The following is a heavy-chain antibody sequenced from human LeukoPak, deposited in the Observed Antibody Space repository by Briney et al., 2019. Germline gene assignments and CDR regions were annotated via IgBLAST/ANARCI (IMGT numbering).Heavy chain of an antibody. D-gene: IGHD3-16*01. Sequence: PGGSLRLSCEASGFIFSNYAMHWVRQAPGKGLEYVSGISNNGGSIYYVESVKGRFITSRDNFKNTLYLQMGSLRPEDMAVYYCARDPLYYDMRGDYWGQGALVTVSS. CDR2: ISNNGGSI. J-gene: IGHJ4*02. CDR3: ARDPLYYDMRGDY. V-gene: IGHV3-64*02. CDR1: GFIFSNYA.